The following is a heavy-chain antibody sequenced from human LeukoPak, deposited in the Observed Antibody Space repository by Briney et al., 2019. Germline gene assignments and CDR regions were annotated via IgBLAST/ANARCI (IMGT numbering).Heavy chain of an antibody. Sequence: SETLSLTCVVYNGSFSDYYWSWIRQPPGKGLEWIGGIYYSGSTYYNPSLKSRVTISVDTSKNQFSLKLSSVTAADTAVYYCAGQDRTFDYWGQGTLVTVSS. D-gene: IGHD1/OR15-1a*01. CDR1: NGSFSDYY. CDR2: IYYSGST. V-gene: IGHV4-34*01. CDR3: AGQDRTFDY. J-gene: IGHJ4*02.